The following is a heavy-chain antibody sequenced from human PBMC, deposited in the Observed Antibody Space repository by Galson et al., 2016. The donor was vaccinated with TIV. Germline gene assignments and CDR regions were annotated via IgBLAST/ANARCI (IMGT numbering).Heavy chain of an antibody. CDR1: GFTVSDNY. CDR3: ARDRRYCGNQCYLYYYYGMDV. J-gene: IGHJ6*02. Sequence: SLRLSCAASGFTVSDNYMIWVRQAPGKGLGWVSLIYSDGSTVYADSVKGRFTISRDNSKNTLYLQMNSPRAEETAVYYCARDRRYCGNQCYLYYYYGMDVWGQGTTVTVSS. CDR2: IYSDGST. D-gene: IGHD2-21*01. V-gene: IGHV3-66*02.